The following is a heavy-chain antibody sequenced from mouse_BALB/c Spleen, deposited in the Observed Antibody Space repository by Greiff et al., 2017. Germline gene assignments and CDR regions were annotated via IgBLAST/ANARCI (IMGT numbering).Heavy chain of an antibody. CDR3: AVYGFDYDAFAY. V-gene: IGHV14-3*02. CDR2: IDPANGNT. J-gene: IGHJ3*01. Sequence: VQLQQSGAELVKPGASVKLSCTASGFNFKDTYMHWVKQRPEQGLEWIGRIDPANGNTKYDQKFQGKATITADTSSNTAYMQLSSLTSEDTAFYDCAVYGFDYDAFAYWGQGTLVTVSA. CDR1: GFNFKDTY. D-gene: IGHD2-4*01.